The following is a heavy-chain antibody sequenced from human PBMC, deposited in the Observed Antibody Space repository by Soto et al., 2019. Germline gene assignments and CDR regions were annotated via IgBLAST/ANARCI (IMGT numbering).Heavy chain of an antibody. J-gene: IGHJ6*02. V-gene: IGHV3-48*02. CDR1: GFTFSSYS. D-gene: IGHD3-3*01. Sequence: GGSLRLSCAASGFTFSSYSMNWVRQAPGKGLEWISYISSSSSTIYYADSVKGRFTISRDNAKNSLYLQMNSLRDEDTAVYYCARGGVVINYYYYGMDVWGQGTTVTVSS. CDR3: ARGGVVINYYYYGMDV. CDR2: ISSSSSTI.